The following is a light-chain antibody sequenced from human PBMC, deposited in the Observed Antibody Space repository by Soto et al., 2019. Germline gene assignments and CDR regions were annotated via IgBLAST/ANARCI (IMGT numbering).Light chain of an antibody. CDR2: GNN. CDR3: AAWDDSLNGPI. CDR1: SSNIGTYT. V-gene: IGLV1-44*01. Sequence: QSVLTQPPSASGTPGQRVTISCSGCSSNIGTYTVSWYQQFPETAPKLLTYGNNQRPSGVPDRFSGSKSGTSASLSISGLQSDDEADYYCAAWDDSLNGPIFGGGTKLTVL. J-gene: IGLJ2*01.